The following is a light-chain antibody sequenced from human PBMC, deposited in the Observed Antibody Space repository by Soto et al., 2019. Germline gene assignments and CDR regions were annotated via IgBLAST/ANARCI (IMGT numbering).Light chain of an antibody. CDR1: QSISSNF. CDR2: GAS. V-gene: IGKV3-20*01. CDR3: QQYGGSPRT. J-gene: IGKJ1*01. Sequence: EIVLTQSPGTLSLSPGEGATLSCRASQSISSNFLAWYQQKRGQAPRLLIHGASNRATGIPDRFSGSGSGTDFTLTITRLEPEDFAVYYCQQYGGSPRTFSQGTKVDIK.